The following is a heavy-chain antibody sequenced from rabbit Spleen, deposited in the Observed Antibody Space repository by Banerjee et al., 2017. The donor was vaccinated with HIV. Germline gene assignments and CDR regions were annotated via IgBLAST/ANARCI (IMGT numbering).Heavy chain of an antibody. D-gene: IGHD1-1*01. Sequence: QEQLVESGGGLVKPEGSLTLTCNGSGLSLSDKDVMCWVRQAPGKGLEWIACIDSGSSGFTYFANWAKGRFSFSKPASTTVTLQMTSLTAADTATYFCARDLVAVIGWNFNLWGQGTLVTVS. J-gene: IGHJ4*01. CDR3: ARDLVAVIGWNFNL. CDR1: GLSLSDKDV. V-gene: IGHV1S45*01. CDR2: IDSGSSGFT.